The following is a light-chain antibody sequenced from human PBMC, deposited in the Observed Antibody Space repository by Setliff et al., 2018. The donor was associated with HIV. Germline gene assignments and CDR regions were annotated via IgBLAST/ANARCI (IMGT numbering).Light chain of an antibody. CDR3: CSYAGTSTYV. J-gene: IGLJ1*01. CDR1: NSDVGSYNL. V-gene: IGLV2-23*02. CDR2: EVS. Sequence: LAQPASVSGSPRQSTTISCTGTNSDVGSYNLVSWYQQHPGKAPKLMIYEVSKRPSGVSNRFSGSKSGNTASLTIFGLQAEDEADYYCCSYAGTSTYVFGTGTEVTVL.